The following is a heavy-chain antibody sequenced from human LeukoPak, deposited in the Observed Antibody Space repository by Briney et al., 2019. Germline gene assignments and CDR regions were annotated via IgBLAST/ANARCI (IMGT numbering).Heavy chain of an antibody. D-gene: IGHD5-18*01. CDR3: AKPDTTMVKGFDY. CDR1: RFTFSTYW. V-gene: IGHV3-7*03. Sequence: PGGSLRLSCAASRFTFSTYWMTWVRQAPGKGLEWVANINQDGSAKYYVDSVKGRFTISRDNAKNSLYLQMNSLRGEDTAVYYCAKPDTTMVKGFDYWGQGTLVTVSS. J-gene: IGHJ4*02. CDR2: INQDGSAK.